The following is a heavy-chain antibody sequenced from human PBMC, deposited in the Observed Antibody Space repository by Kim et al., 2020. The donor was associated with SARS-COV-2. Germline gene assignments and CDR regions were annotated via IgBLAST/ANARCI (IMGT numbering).Heavy chain of an antibody. V-gene: IGHV1-2*06. D-gene: IGHD3-3*01. CDR3: ARDRNTMFGLVFIPDRCAMDV. Sequence: ASVKVSCKASGYTFTGYYMHWVRQAPGQGLEWMGRINPYSGGTNYAQKFQGRVTMTRDTSSSTAYMELSRLRSDDTAVYYCARDRNTMFGLVFIPDRCAMDVGRQGTTLTVSS. CDR1: GYTFTGYY. CDR2: INPYSGGT. J-gene: IGHJ6*02.